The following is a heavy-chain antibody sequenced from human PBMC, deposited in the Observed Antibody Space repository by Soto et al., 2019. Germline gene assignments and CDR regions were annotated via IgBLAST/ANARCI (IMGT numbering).Heavy chain of an antibody. D-gene: IGHD6-19*01. Sequence: EVQLLESGGGLVQPGGSLRLSCAASGFTFSSYAMSWVRQAPGKGLEWVSAISGSGGSTYYADSVKGRFTIARDNSMNTLHLQMNSLRAEDTAVYYCAKEAGWYVSYYYGMDVWGQGTTVTVSS. CDR1: GFTFSSYA. V-gene: IGHV3-23*01. CDR2: ISGSGGST. CDR3: AKEAGWYVSYYYGMDV. J-gene: IGHJ6*02.